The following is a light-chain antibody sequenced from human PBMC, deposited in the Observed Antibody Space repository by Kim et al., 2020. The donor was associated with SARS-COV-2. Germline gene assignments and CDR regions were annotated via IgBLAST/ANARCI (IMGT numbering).Light chain of an antibody. CDR2: LRCDGSH. CDR1: IGQSGYA. J-gene: IGLJ3*02. V-gene: IGLV4-69*01. CDR3: QTWGTGIRV. Sequence: SVQLTWSLSIGQSGYAIAWHQQRPGKGRRYLMKLRCDGSHSKEDGIHDRFSGSSSGAERYFTISSLQSENVADYYCQTWGTGIRVFGGGTQLTVL.